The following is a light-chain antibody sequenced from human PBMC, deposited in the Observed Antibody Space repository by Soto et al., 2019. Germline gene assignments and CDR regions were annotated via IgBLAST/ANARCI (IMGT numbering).Light chain of an antibody. CDR1: NGHSSYI. Sequence: QSVLTQSSSASASLGSSVKLTCTLSNGHSSYIIAWHQQQPGKAPRFLMKLEGSGSYNKGSGVPDRFSGSSSGADRYLTVSNLQSEDEADYYCETWDSNTRVFGGGTKLTVL. J-gene: IGLJ3*02. CDR2: LEGSGSY. V-gene: IGLV4-60*03. CDR3: ETWDSNTRV.